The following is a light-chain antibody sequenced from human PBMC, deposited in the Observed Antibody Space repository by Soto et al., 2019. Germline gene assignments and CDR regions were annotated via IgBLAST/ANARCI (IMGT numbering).Light chain of an antibody. CDR2: GAS. CDR3: QQFHTTPT. J-gene: IGKJ2*01. V-gene: IGKV1-39*01. CDR1: QSIGDH. Sequence: IQMTQSPSSLSASVGDRVSITCRASQSIGDHLNWYQQKPGKAPHLLIYGASSLQSGVPSRFSGSGSGTDFPLTITSLQPEDRATYYCQQFHTTPTFGQGTKLEIK.